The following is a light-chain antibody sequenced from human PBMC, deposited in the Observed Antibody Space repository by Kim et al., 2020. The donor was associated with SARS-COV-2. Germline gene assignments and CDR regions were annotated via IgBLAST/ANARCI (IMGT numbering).Light chain of an antibody. Sequence: QSNTISCTGTRNGVGAYDYVSWYQQHPGKAPKLMIYDVGSRPSGVSYRFSGSKSGNTASLTISGLQAEDEADYYCSSYRSGSTLMVFGGGTQLTVL. CDR1: RNGVGAYDY. CDR2: DVG. J-gene: IGLJ2*01. V-gene: IGLV2-14*03. CDR3: SSYRSGSTLMV.